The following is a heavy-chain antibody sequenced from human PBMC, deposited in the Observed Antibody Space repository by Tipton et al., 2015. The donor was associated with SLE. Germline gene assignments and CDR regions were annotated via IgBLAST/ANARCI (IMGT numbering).Heavy chain of an antibody. CDR2: IYYSGST. CDR3: AREAVPAAIYGMDV. J-gene: IGHJ6*02. Sequence: TLSLTCTVSGGSISSSSYYWGWIRQPPGKGLEWIGSIYYSGSTNYNPSLKSRVTISVDTSKNQFSLKLSSVTAADTAVYYCAREAVPAAIYGMDVWGQGTTVTVSS. D-gene: IGHD2-2*01. CDR1: GGSISSSSYY. V-gene: IGHV4-39*07.